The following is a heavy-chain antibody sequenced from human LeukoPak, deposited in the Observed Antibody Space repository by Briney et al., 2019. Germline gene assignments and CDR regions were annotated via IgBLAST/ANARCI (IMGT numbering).Heavy chain of an antibody. Sequence: SETLPLTCAVSGYSINSFYYWGWIRQPPGKGLEWIASISHRGSTYYNLSLKSRVTISVDTVKNQLSLKVNSVTAADTAVYYCARQLGGSYGEYYFDYWGQGTLVTVSS. CDR3: ARQLGGSYGEYYFDY. CDR2: ISHRGST. CDR1: GYSINSFYY. J-gene: IGHJ4*02. V-gene: IGHV4-38-2*01. D-gene: IGHD1-26*01.